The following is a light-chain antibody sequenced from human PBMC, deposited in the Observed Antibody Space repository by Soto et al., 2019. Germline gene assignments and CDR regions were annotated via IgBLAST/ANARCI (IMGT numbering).Light chain of an antibody. J-gene: IGKJ1*01. CDR3: QQYGSSPWT. CDR1: QSVINY. CDR2: DAS. Sequence: NKLSQSPGTLSLSPGERANISFRASQSVINYLAWYRQRPGQDPRLLIYDASNRATGIPARFSGSGSGTDFTLTISRLEPEDFAVYYCQQYGSSPWTFGQGTKVDI. V-gene: IGKV3-20*01.